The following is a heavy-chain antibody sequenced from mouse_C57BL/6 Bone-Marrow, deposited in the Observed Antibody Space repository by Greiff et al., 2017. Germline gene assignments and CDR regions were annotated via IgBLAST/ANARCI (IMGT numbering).Heavy chain of an antibody. J-gene: IGHJ3*01. CDR2: IHPSDSDT. D-gene: IGHD1-2*01. CDR1: GYTFTSYW. Sequence: QVQLQQPGAELVKPGASVKVSCKASGYTFTSYWMHWVKQRPGQGLEWIGRIHPSDSDTNYNQKFKGKATLPVAKSSSTAYMQLSSLTSEDSAVYYCVTTARDWFAYWGQGTLVTVSA. CDR3: VTTARDWFAY. V-gene: IGHV1-74*01.